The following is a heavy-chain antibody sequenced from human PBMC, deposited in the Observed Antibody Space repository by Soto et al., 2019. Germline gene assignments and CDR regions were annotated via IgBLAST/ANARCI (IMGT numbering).Heavy chain of an antibody. Sequence: VQLLESGGGLVQPGGSLRLSCAASGFSFSSYGMSWVRQAPGKGLEWVSGIRGSGDSTRYADSVKGRLTSSRDKSKSALYLPPPRLRGADTAVFYCAKEAVRTRSGFTFSYVEVWGKGTTVTVS. CDR1: GFSFSSYG. CDR3: AKEAVRTRSGFTFSYVEV. V-gene: IGHV3-23*01. J-gene: IGHJ6*03. CDR2: IRGSGDST. D-gene: IGHD6-25*01.